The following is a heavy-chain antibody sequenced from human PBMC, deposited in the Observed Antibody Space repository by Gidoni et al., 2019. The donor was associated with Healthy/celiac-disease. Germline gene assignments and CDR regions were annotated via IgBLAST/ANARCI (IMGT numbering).Heavy chain of an antibody. CDR2: ISSSGSTI. D-gene: IGHD3-3*01. CDR1: GFTLSSYE. Sequence: EVQLVESGGGLVQPGGSLRLSCAASGFTLSSYELNWVRQAPGKGLEWVSYISSSGSTIYYADSVKGRFTISRDNAKNSLYLQMNSLRAEDTAVYYCAKPIRQYYDFWSGYYNVDYWGQGTLVTVSS. V-gene: IGHV3-48*03. J-gene: IGHJ4*02. CDR3: AKPIRQYYDFWSGYYNVDY.